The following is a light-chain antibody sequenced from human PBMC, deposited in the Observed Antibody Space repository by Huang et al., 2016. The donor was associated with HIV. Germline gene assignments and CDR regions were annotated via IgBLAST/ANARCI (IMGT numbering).Light chain of an antibody. V-gene: IGKV3-11*01. CDR1: QSVREY. J-gene: IGKJ3*01. CDR2: EAS. Sequence: EIVLTQSPATLSLSPGERATLSCRASQSVREYLAWYQHKPGQAPRLLIYEASQRATCIADRCSGSGSGTDFTLTISSLEPEDLAVYYCQERGNWPRFSFGPGTKVDIK. CDR3: QERGNWPRFS.